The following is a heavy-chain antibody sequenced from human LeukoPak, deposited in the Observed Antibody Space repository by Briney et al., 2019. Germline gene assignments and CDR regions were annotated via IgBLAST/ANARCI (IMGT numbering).Heavy chain of an antibody. D-gene: IGHD6-6*01. J-gene: IGHJ4*02. Sequence: GGSLRLSCAASGFTFSDYNMNWVRQSPEKGLEWVSSITSGTTYIYYADSVRGRFTLSRDNAKNSLYLQMNSLRAEDTAVYYCARWPYSSSYYFDYWGQGTLVTVSP. CDR1: GFTFSDYN. CDR2: ITSGTTYI. V-gene: IGHV3-21*01. CDR3: ARWPYSSSYYFDY.